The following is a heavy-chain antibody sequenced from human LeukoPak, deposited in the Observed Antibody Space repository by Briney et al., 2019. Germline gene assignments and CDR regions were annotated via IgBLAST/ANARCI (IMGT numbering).Heavy chain of an antibody. J-gene: IGHJ4*02. D-gene: IGHD2-2*01. V-gene: IGHV1-2*06. Sequence: ASVKVSCKASGYTFTAYPIHWVRQAPGQGLEWMGRINPNSGVTNYAQKFQGRVIMTRDTSISTAYMQLSSLKSDDTAVYYCARDSSNWSSFGSWGRGSLVIVSS. CDR3: ARDSSNWSSFGS. CDR2: INPNSGVT. CDR1: GYTFTAYP.